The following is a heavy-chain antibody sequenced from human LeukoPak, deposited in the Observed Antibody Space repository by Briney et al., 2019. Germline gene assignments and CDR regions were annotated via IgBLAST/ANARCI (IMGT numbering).Heavy chain of an antibody. CDR3: ARGPSSNFYMDV. CDR1: GFTFSDYT. V-gene: IGHV3-64*02. J-gene: IGHJ6*03. CDR2: ITANARSK. Sequence: GGSLRLSCAGSGFTFSDYTMHWVRQGPGKGLEYVSAITANARSKYHADSVRGRFTISRDNSKDTLYLQMGSLRPEDTAVYYCARGPSSNFYMDVWGKGTTVTISS.